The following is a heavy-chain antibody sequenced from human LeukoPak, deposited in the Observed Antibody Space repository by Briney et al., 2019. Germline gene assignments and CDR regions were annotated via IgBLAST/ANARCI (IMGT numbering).Heavy chain of an antibody. CDR2: ISSSGSTI. D-gene: IGHD3-10*01. CDR3: ARGIGSGSQYGGNVYDYYYGMDV. V-gene: IGHV3-48*03. J-gene: IGHJ6*02. CDR1: GFAFSSYE. Sequence: GGSLRLSCAASGFAFSSYEMHWVRQAPGKGLEWVSYISSSGSTIYYGDSVKGRFTVSSDNAKNALSLQMNSLRDEDMAVYYCARGIGSGSQYGGNVYDYYYGMDVWGQGTAVTVSS.